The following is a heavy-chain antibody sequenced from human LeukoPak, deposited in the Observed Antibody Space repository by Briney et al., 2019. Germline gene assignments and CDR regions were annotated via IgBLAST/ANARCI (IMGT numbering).Heavy chain of an antibody. Sequence: GWSLRLSCAASGFTFSTYSMNWVRQAPGKGLEWVSYISSSSSYIYYADSVKGRFTISRDNAKNSLYLQMNSLRAEDTAVYYCGRDRSSVVAGIGYWGQGTLVTVSS. CDR2: ISSSSSYI. D-gene: IGHD6-19*01. CDR1: GFTFSTYS. CDR3: GRDRSSVVAGIGY. J-gene: IGHJ4*02. V-gene: IGHV3-21*01.